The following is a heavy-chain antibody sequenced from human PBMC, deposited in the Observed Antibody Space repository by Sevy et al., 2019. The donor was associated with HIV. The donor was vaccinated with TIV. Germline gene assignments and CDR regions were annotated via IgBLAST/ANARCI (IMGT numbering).Heavy chain of an antibody. CDR3: ARDWTTVTSSQTFDY. V-gene: IGHV3-21*01. J-gene: IGHJ4*02. D-gene: IGHD4-17*01. CDR1: GFTFNTYT. CDR2: SGSSRSNI. Sequence: GGSLRLSCAASGFTFNTYTMNWVRQAPGKGLEWVSSSGSSRSNIYYADSLKGRFTTSRDNAKNSLYLQMDSLTAEDTAVYYCARDWTTVTSSQTFDYWGQGILVTVSS.